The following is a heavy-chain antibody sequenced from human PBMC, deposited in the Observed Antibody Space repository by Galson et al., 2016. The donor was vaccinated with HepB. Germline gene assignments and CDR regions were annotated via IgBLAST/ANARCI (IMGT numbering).Heavy chain of an antibody. CDR1: GDSVSSNSAA. CDR3: ATVHQGWYAGYFDH. Sequence: CAISGDSVSSNSAAWTWIRQSPSRGLEWLGRTYYRSKWFNDYAVSVKSRITINPDTSKNQFSLQLNSVTPEDTAVYYCATVHQGWYAGYFDHWGQATLVTFSS. D-gene: IGHD6-19*01. J-gene: IGHJ4*02. V-gene: IGHV6-1*01. CDR2: TYYRSKWFN.